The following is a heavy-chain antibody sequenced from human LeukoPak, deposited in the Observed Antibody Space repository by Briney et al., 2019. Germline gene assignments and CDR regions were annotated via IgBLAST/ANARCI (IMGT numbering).Heavy chain of an antibody. J-gene: IGHJ3*02. CDR2: INSDGSST. CDR1: GFTFSSYW. CDR3: ARGYRAFDI. V-gene: IGHV3-74*01. Sequence: GGSLRLSCAASGFTFSSYWMHWVRQAPGKGLVWVSRINSDGSSTSYADAAEGRFTISRDNAKNTLYLQMNSLRDEDTAVYYCARGYRAFDIWGQGTMVTVSS. D-gene: IGHD1-1*01.